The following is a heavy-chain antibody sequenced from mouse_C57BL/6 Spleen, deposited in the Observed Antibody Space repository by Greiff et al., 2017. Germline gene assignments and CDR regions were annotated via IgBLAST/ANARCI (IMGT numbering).Heavy chain of an antibody. CDR2: ISNGGGST. D-gene: IGHD2-5*01. J-gene: IGHJ4*01. V-gene: IGHV5-12*01. CDR3: ARQGYSIYAMDY. Sequence: EVKLVESGGGLVQPGGSLKLSCAASGFTFSDYYMYWVRQTPEKRLEWVAYISNGGGSTYYPDTVKGRFTISRDNAKNTLYLQMSRLKSEDTAMXYCARQGYSIYAMDYWGQGTSVTVSS. CDR1: GFTFSDYY.